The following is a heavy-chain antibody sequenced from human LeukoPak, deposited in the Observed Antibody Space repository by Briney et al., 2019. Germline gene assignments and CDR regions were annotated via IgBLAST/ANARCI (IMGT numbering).Heavy chain of an antibody. CDR3: TRVESGSLFDS. J-gene: IGHJ4*02. D-gene: IGHD1-26*01. V-gene: IGHV1-2*02. CDR1: DYTFTDNY. Sequence: ASVKVSCKASDYTFTDNYMHWVRQAPGQGLEWMGWIKPNSGGTNYAQTFQGRVTMTRGTSISAAYMELSRLRFHDTAVYYCTRVESGSLFDSWGQGTLVTVSS. CDR2: IKPNSGGT.